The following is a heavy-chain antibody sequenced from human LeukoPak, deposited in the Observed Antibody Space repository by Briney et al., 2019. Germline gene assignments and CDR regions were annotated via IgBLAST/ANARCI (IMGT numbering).Heavy chain of an antibody. V-gene: IGHV4-61*02. D-gene: IGHD3-9*01. Sequence: SQTLSLTCTVSGGSISSGSYYWSWIRQPAGKGLEWIGRIYTSGSTNYNPSLKSRVTISVDTSKNQFSLKLSSVTAADTAVYYCARASRRGQDILTGYYSLDWFDPWGQGTLVTVSS. CDR1: GGSISSGSYY. CDR2: IYTSGST. CDR3: ARASRRGQDILTGYYSLDWFDP. J-gene: IGHJ5*02.